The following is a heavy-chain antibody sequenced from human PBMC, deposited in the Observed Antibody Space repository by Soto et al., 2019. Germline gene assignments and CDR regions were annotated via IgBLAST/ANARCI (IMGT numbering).Heavy chain of an antibody. J-gene: IGHJ4*02. CDR2: IYYSGST. CDR1: GGSISSSSYY. Sequence: SETLSLTCTVSGGSISSSSYYWGWIRQPPGKGLEWIGSIYYSGSTYYNPSLKSRVTISVDTSKNQFSLKLSSVTAADTAVYYCARRQSSSWYRLWGQGTLVTVSS. CDR3: ARRQSSSWYRL. D-gene: IGHD6-13*01. V-gene: IGHV4-39*01.